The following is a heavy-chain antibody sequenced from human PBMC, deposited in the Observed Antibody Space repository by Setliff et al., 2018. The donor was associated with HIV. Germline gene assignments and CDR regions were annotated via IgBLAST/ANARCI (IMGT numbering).Heavy chain of an antibody. Sequence: SETLSLTCAVYGGSFRDYYWSWIRQPPGKGLEWIGEINRGGSTNYNPSLKSRVTISLDTSKRQFSLKLSSVTAADTAVYYCARALGYYYDSSGYVDYWGQGTLVTVSS. V-gene: IGHV4-34*01. D-gene: IGHD3-22*01. J-gene: IGHJ4*02. CDR2: INRGGST. CDR1: GGSFRDYY. CDR3: ARALGYYYDSSGYVDY.